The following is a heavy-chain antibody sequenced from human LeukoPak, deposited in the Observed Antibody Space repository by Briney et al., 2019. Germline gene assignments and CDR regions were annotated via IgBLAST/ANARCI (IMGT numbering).Heavy chain of an antibody. J-gene: IGHJ4*02. Sequence: PGGSLRLSCEASGFTFSDYTMSWVRQAPGRGLGWVSSISSSGISTYYADSVKGRFTISRDKSKNTLSLQMRSLRGEDTAIYYCAKGDTGMIRRYYFDNWGQGTLVTVSS. CDR3: AKGDTGMIRRYYFDN. D-gene: IGHD5-18*01. CDR2: ISSSGIST. V-gene: IGHV3-23*01. CDR1: GFTFSDYT.